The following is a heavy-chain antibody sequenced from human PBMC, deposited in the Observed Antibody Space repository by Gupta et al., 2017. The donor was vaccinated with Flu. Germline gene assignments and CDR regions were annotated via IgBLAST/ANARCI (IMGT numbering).Heavy chain of an antibody. D-gene: IGHD6-13*01. V-gene: IGHV1-2*02. Sequence: QVQLVQSGAEVKKPGASVKVSCKASGYTFTGYYMHWVRQAPGQGLEWMGWINPNSGGTNYAQKFQGRVTMTRDTSISTAYMELSRLRSDDTAVYYCAREDVWMRDSSSPRVDYYYYGMDVWGQGTTVTVSS. CDR1: GYTFTGYY. J-gene: IGHJ6*02. CDR3: AREDVWMRDSSSPRVDYYYYGMDV. CDR2: INPNSGGT.